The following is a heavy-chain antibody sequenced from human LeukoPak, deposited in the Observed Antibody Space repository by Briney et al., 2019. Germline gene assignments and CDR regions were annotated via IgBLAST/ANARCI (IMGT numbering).Heavy chain of an antibody. V-gene: IGHV1-18*04. CDR3: ARGSDYYGSGSYKSWFDP. D-gene: IGHD3-10*01. CDR2: ISAYNGNT. J-gene: IGHJ5*02. Sequence: ASVKVSCKASGYTFTSYGISWVRQAPGQGLEWMGWISAYNGNTNYAQKLQGRVTMTTDTSTSTAYMELRSLRSDDTAVYYCARGSDYYGSGSYKSWFDPWGQGTPVTVSS. CDR1: GYTFTSYG.